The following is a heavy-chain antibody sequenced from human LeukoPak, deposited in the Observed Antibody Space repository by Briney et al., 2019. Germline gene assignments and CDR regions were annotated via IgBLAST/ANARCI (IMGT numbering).Heavy chain of an antibody. V-gene: IGHV1-8*01. CDR1: GYTFISYD. J-gene: IGHJ5*02. CDR2: MNPNSGNT. D-gene: IGHD3-22*01. Sequence: GASVKVSCKASGYTFISYDIHWVRQAPGQGLEWMGWMNPNSGNTGCAQKFQGSVTMTRDTSLNTVYMELNSLRSEDTAVYYCARVGISSDNWFDPWGQGTLVTVSS. CDR3: ARVGISSDNWFDP.